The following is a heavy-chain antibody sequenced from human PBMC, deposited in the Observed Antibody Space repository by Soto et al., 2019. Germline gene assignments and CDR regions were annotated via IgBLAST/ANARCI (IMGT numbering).Heavy chain of an antibody. J-gene: IGHJ4*02. V-gene: IGHV3-23*01. D-gene: IGHD6-6*01. CDR1: GFTFSRSA. CDR2: TGLNGRTT. CDR3: ATVHSTSRSFDY. Sequence: GGERRRNWEAYGFTFSRSAMSWVRQAPGKGLEWVSTTGLNGRTTYYADSVKGRFTVSRDNSKNTLDLQMNSLRAEDTAVYYCATVHSTSRSFDYWGQGTLVTVSS.